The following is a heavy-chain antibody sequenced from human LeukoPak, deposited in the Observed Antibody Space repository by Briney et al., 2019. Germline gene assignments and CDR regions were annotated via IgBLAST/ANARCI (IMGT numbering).Heavy chain of an antibody. CDR2: IYDNGST. V-gene: IGHV4-59*01. D-gene: IGHD3-10*01. CDR1: GGSISGYY. J-gene: IGHJ5*02. Sequence: SETLSLTCTVSGGSISGYYWTWIRQSPGKGLEWIGYIYDNGSTNYNTSLRSRVTMSIDTSRSEFSLRVTSVSTADAAVYYCARGRVNTGSYSFYLDPWGQGTLVTVSS. CDR3: ARGRVNTGSYSFYLDP.